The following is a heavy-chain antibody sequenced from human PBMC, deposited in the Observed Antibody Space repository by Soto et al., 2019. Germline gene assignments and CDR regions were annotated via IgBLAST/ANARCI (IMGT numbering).Heavy chain of an antibody. CDR1: GFTVSSNY. CDR2: IYSGGST. Sequence: EVQLVESGGGLIQPGGSLRLSCAASGFTVSSNYMSWVRQAPGKGLEWVSVIYSGGSTYYADSVKGRFTISRDNSKNTLYLQMNSLRAADTAVEYCARDEYGSSSWSYWGQGTLVTVSS. D-gene: IGHD6-13*01. V-gene: IGHV3-53*01. CDR3: ARDEYGSSSWSY. J-gene: IGHJ4*02.